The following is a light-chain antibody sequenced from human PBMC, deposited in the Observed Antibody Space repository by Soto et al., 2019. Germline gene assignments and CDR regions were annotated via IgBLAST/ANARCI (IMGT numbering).Light chain of an antibody. CDR2: DAS. Sequence: DIQMTQSPSTLSASVGDRVTITCRASQSISSWLAWYQQKPGKAPKLLIYDASSLESGVPSRFSGSGSGTAFTLTISSLQPDDFATHYCQQYNSYWTFGQGTKV. J-gene: IGKJ1*01. V-gene: IGKV1-5*01. CDR1: QSISSW. CDR3: QQYNSYWT.